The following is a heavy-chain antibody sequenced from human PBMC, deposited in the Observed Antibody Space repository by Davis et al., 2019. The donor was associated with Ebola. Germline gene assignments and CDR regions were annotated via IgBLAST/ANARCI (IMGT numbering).Heavy chain of an antibody. Sequence: GGSLRLSCAASAFTFSGSAMHWVRQASGKGLEWVGRIRSKANSYATAYAASVKGRFTISRDDSKNTAYLQMNSLKTEDTAVYYCTMNIPAAMGGMDVWGQGTTVTVSS. D-gene: IGHD2-2*01. CDR1: AFTFSGSA. J-gene: IGHJ6*02. CDR3: TMNIPAAMGGMDV. CDR2: IRSKANSYAT. V-gene: IGHV3-73*01.